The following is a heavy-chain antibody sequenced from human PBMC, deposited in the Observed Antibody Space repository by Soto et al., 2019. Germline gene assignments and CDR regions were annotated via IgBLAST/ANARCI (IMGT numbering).Heavy chain of an antibody. CDR3: AKDKYTFGGVIGRVGAFDI. CDR1: GFTFCSHA. CDR2: ISGSGGRT. J-gene: IGHJ3*02. V-gene: IGHV3-23*01. D-gene: IGHD3-16*02. Sequence: GGALRLSCAASGFTFCSHAMSWGRPAPGEGVEWVSAISGSGGRTYYADSVKGRFTISRDNSKNTLYLQMNSLRAEDTAVYYCAKDKYTFGGVIGRVGAFDIWGQGTMVTVSS.